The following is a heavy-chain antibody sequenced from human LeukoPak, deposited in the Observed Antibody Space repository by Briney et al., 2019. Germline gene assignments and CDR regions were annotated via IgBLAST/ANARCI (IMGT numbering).Heavy chain of an antibody. Sequence: PSETLSFTCTVSGGSISSYYWSWIRQPAGNGLEWIGRIYTSGSTNYNPSLKSRVTMSVDTSKNQFSLKLSSVTAADTAVYYCARGVYHFDNVTQKTGWFFDLWGRGSLVTVSS. CDR3: ARGVYHFDNVTQKTGWFFDL. CDR2: IYTSGST. V-gene: IGHV4-4*07. D-gene: IGHD3-3*02. J-gene: IGHJ2*01. CDR1: GGSISSYY.